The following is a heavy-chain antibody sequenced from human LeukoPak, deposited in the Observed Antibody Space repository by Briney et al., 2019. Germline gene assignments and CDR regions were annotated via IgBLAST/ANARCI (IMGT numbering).Heavy chain of an antibody. D-gene: IGHD3-3*01. CDR3: ARDYPFDDFWSGYLIAFDI. V-gene: IGHV3-7*01. J-gene: IGHJ3*02. Sequence: GGSLRLSCAASGFTFSSYWMSWVRQAPGKGLEWVANIKQDGSEKYYVDSVKGRFTISRDNAKNSLYLQMNSLRAEDTAVYYCARDYPFDDFWSGYLIAFDIWGQGTMVTVSS. CDR2: IKQDGSEK. CDR1: GFTFSSYW.